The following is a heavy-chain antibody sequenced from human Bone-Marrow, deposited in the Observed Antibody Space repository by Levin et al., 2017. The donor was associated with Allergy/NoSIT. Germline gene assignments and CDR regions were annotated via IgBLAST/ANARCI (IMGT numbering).Heavy chain of an antibody. J-gene: IGHJ6*02. CDR1: GFTFSSYW. Sequence: PGGSLRLSCAASGFTFSSYWMSWVRQAPGKGLEWVANIKQDGSEKYYVDSVKGRFTISRDNAKNSLYLQMNSLRAEDTAVYYCARRGTEYYYYYGMDVWGQGTTVTVSS. CDR3: ARRGTEYYYYYGMDV. V-gene: IGHV3-7*01. CDR2: IKQDGSEK. D-gene: IGHD3-16*01.